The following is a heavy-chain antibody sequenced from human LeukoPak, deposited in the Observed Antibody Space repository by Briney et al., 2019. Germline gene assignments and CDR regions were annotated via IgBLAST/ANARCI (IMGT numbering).Heavy chain of an antibody. CDR3: YLYYYDSSGYSYYFDY. J-gene: IGHJ4*02. CDR1: GYTFTGYY. D-gene: IGHD3-22*01. V-gene: IGHV1-2*06. CDR2: INPNSGGT. Sequence: ASVKVSCKASGYTFTGYYMHWVRQAPGQGLEWMGQINPNSGGTNYAQKFQGRVTMTGDTSISTAYMELSRLRSDDTAVYYCYLYYYDSSGYSYYFDYWGQGTLVTVSS.